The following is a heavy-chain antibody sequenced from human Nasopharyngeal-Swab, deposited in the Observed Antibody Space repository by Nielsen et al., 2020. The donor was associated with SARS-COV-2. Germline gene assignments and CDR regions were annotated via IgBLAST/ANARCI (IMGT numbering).Heavy chain of an antibody. D-gene: IGHD3-3*01. V-gene: IGHV1-69*04. CDR2: IIPILGIA. J-gene: IGHJ6*02. CDR3: ARAAILVGMDV. Sequence: WVRQAPGQGLEWMGRIIPILGIANYAQKFQGRVTITADKSTSTAYMELSSLRSEDTAVYYCARAAILVGMDVWGQGTTVTVSS.